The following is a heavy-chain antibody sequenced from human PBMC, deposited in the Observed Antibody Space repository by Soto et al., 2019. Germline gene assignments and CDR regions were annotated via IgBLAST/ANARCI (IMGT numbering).Heavy chain of an antibody. CDR3: XXGVXA. Sequence: QVXLQESXSRLVRPSQTLSLTXSVSXXXXXXXXXXXXXIRQPPGKGLEWIGFISPSGSPDYNPSLKSRVTISVDRSXNQIXXXLSXXXAAXXXXXXXXXGVXAWGPGTLVTVSS. CDR2: ISPSGSP. D-gene: IGHD2-8*01. V-gene: IGHV4-30-2*01. CDR1: XXXXXXXXXX. J-gene: IGHJ4*02.